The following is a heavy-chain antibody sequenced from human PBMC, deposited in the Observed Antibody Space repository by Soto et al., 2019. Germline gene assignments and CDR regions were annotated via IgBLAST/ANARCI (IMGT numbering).Heavy chain of an antibody. CDR3: AADLYSSFNWFDP. D-gene: IGHD6-6*01. CDR1: GFTFTSSA. V-gene: IGHV1-58*01. J-gene: IGHJ5*02. CDR2: IVVGSGNT. Sequence: VASVKVSCKASGFTFTSSAVQWVRQARGQRLEWIGWIVVGSGNTNYAQKFQERVAITRDMSTSTAYMELSSLRSEDTAVYYCAADLYSSFNWFDPWGQGTLVTVSS.